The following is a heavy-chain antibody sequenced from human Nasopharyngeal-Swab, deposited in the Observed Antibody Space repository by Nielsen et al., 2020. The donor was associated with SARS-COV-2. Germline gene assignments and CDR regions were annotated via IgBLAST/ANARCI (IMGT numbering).Heavy chain of an antibody. V-gene: IGHV3-23*01. D-gene: IGHD4-17*01. Sequence: GESLKISCAASGFTVSSNYMSWVRQASGKGPEWVSGISGSGVSSNYADSVKGRFTISRDNSKNTVYLQMNRLRVEDTAVYYCAKEGYGAKRFMDVWGKGTAVTVSS. J-gene: IGHJ6*03. CDR3: AKEGYGAKRFMDV. CDR1: GFTVSSNY. CDR2: ISGSGVSS.